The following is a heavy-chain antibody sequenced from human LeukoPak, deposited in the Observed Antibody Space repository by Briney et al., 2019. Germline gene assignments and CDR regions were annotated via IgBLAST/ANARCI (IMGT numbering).Heavy chain of an antibody. Sequence: GGSLRLSCVASAFTFSTYTMNWVRQAPGKGLEWVSSISISGTYIYYADSIKGRFTISRDNAKNSLYLQMNSLRAEDTAVYYCARVDSNYVFDYWGQGTLVTVSS. CDR1: AFTFSTYT. V-gene: IGHV3-21*01. D-gene: IGHD4-11*01. CDR2: ISISGTYI. CDR3: ARVDSNYVFDY. J-gene: IGHJ4*02.